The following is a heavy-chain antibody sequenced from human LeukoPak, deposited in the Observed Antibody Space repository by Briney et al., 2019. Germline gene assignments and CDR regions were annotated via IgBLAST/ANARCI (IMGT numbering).Heavy chain of an antibody. D-gene: IGHD3-10*01. CDR3: ARDTVGSYLRGMDV. CDR2: INAGNGNT. V-gene: IGHV1-3*01. Sequence: GASVKVSCKASGYTFTSYGISWVRQAPGQRLEWMGWINAGNGNTKYPQKFQGRVTITRDTSASTAYMELSSLRSEDTAVYYCARDTVGSYLRGMDVWGQGTTVTVSS. J-gene: IGHJ6*02. CDR1: GYTFTSYG.